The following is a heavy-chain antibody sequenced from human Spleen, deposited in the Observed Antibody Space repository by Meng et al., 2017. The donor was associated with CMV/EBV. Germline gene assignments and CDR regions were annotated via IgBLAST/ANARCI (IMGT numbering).Heavy chain of an antibody. CDR1: GYTFTSYG. D-gene: IGHD6-13*01. Sequence: QVRLVQAGTEVKKAGASVKVSCKASGYTFTSYGISWVRQAPGQGLEWMGWISAYNGITNYAQKLQGRVTMTTDTSTSTAYMELRSLRSDDTAVYYCARRIAAAGIDYWGQGTLVTVSS. CDR3: ARRIAAAGIDY. J-gene: IGHJ4*02. CDR2: ISAYNGIT. V-gene: IGHV1-18*01.